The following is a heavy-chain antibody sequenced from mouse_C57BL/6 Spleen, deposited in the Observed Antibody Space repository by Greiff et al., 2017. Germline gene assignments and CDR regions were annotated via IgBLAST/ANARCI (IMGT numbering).Heavy chain of an antibody. J-gene: IGHJ2*01. Sequence: VQLQQSDAELVKPGASVKISCKVSGYTFTDHTIHWMKQRPEQGLEWIGYIYPRDGSTKYTEKFKGKATLTADKSSSTAYMQLNSLTSEDSAVYFCAREGLVRYGYFDYWGQGTTLTVSS. CDR2: IYPRDGST. V-gene: IGHV1-78*01. D-gene: IGHD1-1*01. CDR1: GYTFTDHT. CDR3: AREGLVRYGYFDY.